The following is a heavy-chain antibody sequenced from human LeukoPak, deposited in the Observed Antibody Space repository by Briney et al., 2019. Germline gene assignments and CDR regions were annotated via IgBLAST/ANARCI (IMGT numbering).Heavy chain of an antibody. D-gene: IGHD2/OR15-2a*01. J-gene: IGHJ4*02. V-gene: IGHV3-7*01. CDR1: GFTFSSYS. CDR2: IKQDGSEK. Sequence: GGSLRLSCAASGFTFSSYSMNWVRQAPGKGLEWVANIKQDGSEKYYVDSVKGRFTISRDNAKNSLYLQMNSLRAEDTAVYYCARDRISYWGQGTLVTVSS. CDR3: ARDRISY.